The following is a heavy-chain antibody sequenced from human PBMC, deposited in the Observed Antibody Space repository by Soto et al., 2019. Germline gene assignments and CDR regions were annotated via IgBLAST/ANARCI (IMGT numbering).Heavy chain of an antibody. CDR3: TGGQRSNSTGKGAF. J-gene: IGHJ4*02. CDR2: INDDGSST. D-gene: IGHD1-1*01. Sequence: GGSLRLSCAASGFTFSMYWMHWVRQVPGKGPEWVSRINDDGSSTNYADSVKGRFTISRDNAKNTLYLQMNGLRAEDTAVYYCTGGQRSNSTGKGAFWGQGTLVTVSS. V-gene: IGHV3-74*01. CDR1: GFTFSMYW.